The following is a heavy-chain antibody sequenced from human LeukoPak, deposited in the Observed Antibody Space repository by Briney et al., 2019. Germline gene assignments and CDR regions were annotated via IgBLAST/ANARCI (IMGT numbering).Heavy chain of an antibody. D-gene: IGHD6-19*01. V-gene: IGHV3-7*03. CDR1: GFTFSSYW. CDR3: ARVTAVAGFDH. J-gene: IGHJ4*02. Sequence: GGSLRLSCAASGFTFSSYWMSWVRQAPGKGLEWVANIKDDGRQKYYVDSVKGRFTISRDNAKNSLSLQMDSLRAEDTAVYYCARVTAVAGFDHWGQGTLVTVSS. CDR2: IKDDGRQK.